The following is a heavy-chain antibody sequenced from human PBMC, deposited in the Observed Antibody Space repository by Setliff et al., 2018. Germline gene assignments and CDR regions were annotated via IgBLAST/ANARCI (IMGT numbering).Heavy chain of an antibody. CDR1: GYTFTNYY. D-gene: IGHD3-22*01. J-gene: IGHJ5*02. Sequence: ASVKVSCKASGYTFTNYYMHWVRQAPGQGLEWMGWIHPTSGGTNYAQKFQGRVTMTRDTSISTTYMELSRLRFDDTAVYYGARFDYSDSGGYYYVWFDPWGQGTLVTVSS. V-gene: IGHV1-2*02. CDR3: ARFDYSDSGGYYYVWFDP. CDR2: IHPTSGGT.